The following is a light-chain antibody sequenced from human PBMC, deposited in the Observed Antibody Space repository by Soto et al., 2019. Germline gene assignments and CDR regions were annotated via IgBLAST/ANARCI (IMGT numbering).Light chain of an antibody. Sequence: QSALTQPPSASGSPGQSVTISCPGTSSDVGDYKYVAWYQQYPGKAPKLMIYEVNKRPSGVPDRFSGSKSGNTASLTVSGLQAEDEADYYCSSYAGSNSYVFGTGTKVTVL. CDR1: SSDVGDYKY. V-gene: IGLV2-8*01. CDR3: SSYAGSNSYV. J-gene: IGLJ1*01. CDR2: EVN.